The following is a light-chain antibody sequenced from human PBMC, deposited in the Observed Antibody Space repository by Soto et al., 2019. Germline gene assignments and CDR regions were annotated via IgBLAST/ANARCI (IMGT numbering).Light chain of an antibody. CDR3: SSYTSSSTLYV. CDR1: SSDVGGYNY. CDR2: EVS. J-gene: IGLJ1*01. V-gene: IGLV2-14*01. Sequence: QSVLTQPASVSGSPGRSITISGTGTSSDVGGYNYVSWYQQHPGKAPKLMIYEVSNRPSGVSNRFSGSKSGNTASLTISGLQAEDEADYYCSSYTSSSTLYVFGTGTKVTVL.